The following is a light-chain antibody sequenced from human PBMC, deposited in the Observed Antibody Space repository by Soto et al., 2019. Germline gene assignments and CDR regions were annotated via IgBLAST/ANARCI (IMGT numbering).Light chain of an antibody. CDR1: QGISSY. J-gene: IGKJ2*01. V-gene: IGKV1-9*01. CDR3: QHLTTSPRT. CDR2: GAS. Sequence: DIQLTQSPSFLSASVGDRVTITCRASQGISSYLAWYQQPPGKAPKLLIYGASTLQRGVSSRFSGSGSGTEFTLTISSLQPEDFATYSCQHLTTSPRTFGQGTKLEVK.